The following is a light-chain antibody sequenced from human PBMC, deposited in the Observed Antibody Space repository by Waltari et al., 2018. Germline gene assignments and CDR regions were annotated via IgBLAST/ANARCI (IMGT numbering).Light chain of an antibody. CDR1: QSINIW. CDR3: QQYYAFSVT. J-gene: IGKJ5*01. V-gene: IGKV1-5*03. CDR2: KAS. Sequence: DIQMTQSPSTLSASVGDRATITCRASQSINIWLAWYQQKPGKAPKLLIDKASSLQSGVPSRFSGSGSGTEFTLTIYSLQPDDFATYYCQQYYAFSVTFGQGTRLEIK.